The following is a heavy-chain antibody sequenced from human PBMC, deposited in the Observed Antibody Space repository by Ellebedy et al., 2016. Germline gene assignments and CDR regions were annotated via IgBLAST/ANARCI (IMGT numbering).Heavy chain of an antibody. V-gene: IGHV4-34*01. J-gene: IGHJ4*02. D-gene: IGHD3-22*01. CDR1: GYSISSDYY. CDR3: ARGSEYYYDSSGYYY. CDR2: INHSGST. Sequence: GSLRLSXAVSGYSISSDYYWSWIRQPPGKGLEWIGEINHSGSTNYNPSLKSRVTISVDTSKNQFSLKLSSVTAADTAVYYCARGSEYYYDSSGYYYWGQGTLVTVSS.